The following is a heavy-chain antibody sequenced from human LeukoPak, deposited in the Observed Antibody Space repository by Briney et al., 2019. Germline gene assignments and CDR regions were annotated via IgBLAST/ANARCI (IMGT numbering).Heavy chain of an antibody. D-gene: IGHD2-15*01. V-gene: IGHV4-4*02. CDR1: GGSISSSSSIC. CDR2: IYHNGAT. Sequence: SETLSLTCAVSGGSISSSSSICWTWVRQPPGEGLEWIGEIYHNGATNYNPSLKSRVTMLLDKSKNQFFLKLNSVTAADTAVYYCASVVAATWGQGTLVTVSS. J-gene: IGHJ5*02. CDR3: ASVVAAT.